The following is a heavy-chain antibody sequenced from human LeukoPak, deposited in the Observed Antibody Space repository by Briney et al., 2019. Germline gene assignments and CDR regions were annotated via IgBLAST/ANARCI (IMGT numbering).Heavy chain of an antibody. CDR1: GYTFTSYG. D-gene: IGHD6-13*01. Sequence: ASVKVSCKASGYTFTSYGISWVRQAPGQGLEWMGWISAYNGNTNYAQKLQGRVTMTTDTSTSTAYMELRSLRSDDTAVYYCARYSSSWAHYYYYMDVWGKGTTVTVSS. CDR3: ARYSSSWAHYYYYMDV. V-gene: IGHV1-18*01. CDR2: ISAYNGNT. J-gene: IGHJ6*03.